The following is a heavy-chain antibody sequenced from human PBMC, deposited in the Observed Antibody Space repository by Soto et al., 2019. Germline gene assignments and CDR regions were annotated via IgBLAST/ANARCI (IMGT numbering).Heavy chain of an antibody. V-gene: IGHV3-15*01. D-gene: IGHD1-26*01. CDR2: IMSKTDGGTT. Sequence: TGGSLRLSCATSGFTFSKAWVGWVRQAPGKGLEWVGRIMSKTDGGTTDYAAPVKGRFTIPRDDSKSTLYLQMNSLKTEDTAFYYCTTDSGMSPYSFDYWGQGTLVTVS. CDR3: TTDSGMSPYSFDY. CDR1: GFTFSKAW. J-gene: IGHJ4*02.